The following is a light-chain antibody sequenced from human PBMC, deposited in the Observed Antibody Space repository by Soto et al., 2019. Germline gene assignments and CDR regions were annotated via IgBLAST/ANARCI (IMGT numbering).Light chain of an antibody. CDR3: QQLDSYSLT. V-gene: IGKV1-9*01. J-gene: IGKJ3*01. CDR1: QGISTY. CDR2: AAT. Sequence: DIQLTQSPSFLSASVGDRVTITCRASQGISTYLAWYQQKPGKAPKLLIYAATTLQSGVPSRFSGGSRSGTEFTLTIRSLQPEDFATYYCQQLDSYSLTFGPGTKVVIK.